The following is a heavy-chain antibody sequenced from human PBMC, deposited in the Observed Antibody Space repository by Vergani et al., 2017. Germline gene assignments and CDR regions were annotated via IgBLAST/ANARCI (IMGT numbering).Heavy chain of an antibody. CDR2: ISYDGSNK. Sequence: QVQLVESGGGVVQPGRSLRLSCAASGFTFSSYGMHWVRQAPGKGLELVAVISYDGSNKYYADSVKGRFTISRDNSKNTLYLQMNSLRAEDTAVYYCAKEPGYSSGWEIYYYYYMDVWGKGTTVTVSS. CDR1: GFTFSSYG. J-gene: IGHJ6*03. CDR3: AKEPGYSSGWEIYYYYYMDV. V-gene: IGHV3-30*18. D-gene: IGHD6-19*01.